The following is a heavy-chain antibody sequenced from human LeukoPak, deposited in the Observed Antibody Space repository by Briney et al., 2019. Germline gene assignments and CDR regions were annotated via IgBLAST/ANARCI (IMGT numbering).Heavy chain of an antibody. J-gene: IGHJ3*02. Sequence: ASVKVSCKASGYTFTSYGISWVRQAPGQGLEWMGWISAYNGNTNYAQKLQGRVTMTTDTSTSTAYMELRSLRSDDTAVYYCASQECSGGSCYPSAFDIWGQGTMVTVSS. CDR1: GYTFTSYG. V-gene: IGHV1-18*01. CDR3: ASQECSGGSCYPSAFDI. D-gene: IGHD2-15*01. CDR2: ISAYNGNT.